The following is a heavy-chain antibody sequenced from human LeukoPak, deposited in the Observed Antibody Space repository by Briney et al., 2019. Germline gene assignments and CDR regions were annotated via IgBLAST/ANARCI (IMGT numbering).Heavy chain of an antibody. V-gene: IGHV4-34*01. CDR3: AAPYGSGSYSAFDI. CDR2: INHSGSTS. D-gene: IGHD3-10*01. J-gene: IGHJ3*02. CDR1: GESFSGYF. Sequence: SETLSLTCAVYGESFSGYFWNWIRQPPGKGLEWIGEINHSGSTSNHNPSLKSRVTMSVDTSKNQFPLKLSSVTAADTAVYYCAAPYGSGSYSAFDIWGQGTMVTVSS.